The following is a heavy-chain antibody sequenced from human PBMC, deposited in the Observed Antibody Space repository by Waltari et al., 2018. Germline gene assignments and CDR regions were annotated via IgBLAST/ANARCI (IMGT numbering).Heavy chain of an antibody. D-gene: IGHD2-2*01. V-gene: IGHV3-7*03. J-gene: IGHJ4*02. CDR2: IKYDGSAT. CDR1: GLSFSAHW. CDR3: ARGSTGYVRVWDC. Sequence: EVQLMESGGGLVQTGGYLRLSGAASGLSFSAHWVTWVRQAPGRGLECVANIKYDGSATYHVDSVNGRFTISRDNAKNSLYLQMNDVSAEDTAIYYCARGSTGYVRVWDCWGQGTVVTVSS.